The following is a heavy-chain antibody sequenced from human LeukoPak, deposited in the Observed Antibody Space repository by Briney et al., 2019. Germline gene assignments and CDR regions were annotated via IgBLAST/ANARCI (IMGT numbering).Heavy chain of an antibody. V-gene: IGHV4-59*01. CDR2: IYYGGST. J-gene: IGHJ5*02. Sequence: SETLSLTCIVSGDSISSYYWCFIRQPPGKGLEWIGSIYYGGSTNYNPSLESRVTISLDTSKNQFSLKLSSVTAADTAVYFCARGWFDPWGQGTLVTVSS. CDR1: GDSISSYY. CDR3: ARGWFDP.